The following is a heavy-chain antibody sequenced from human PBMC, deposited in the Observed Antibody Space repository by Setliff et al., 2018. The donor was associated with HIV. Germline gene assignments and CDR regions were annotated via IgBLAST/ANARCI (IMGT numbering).Heavy chain of an antibody. V-gene: IGHV4-59*11. CDR3: ARSTVGAGASFP. J-gene: IGHJ5*02. CDR2: ISHSGNT. Sequence: SETLSLTCTVSGDSINTHYWSWIRQPPGKGLEWIGCISHSGNTNFNPSLNSRVTTSLDTSKNQFSLRLTSLTAADTAIYYCARSTVGAGASFPWGRGILVTAPQ. D-gene: IGHD1-26*01. CDR1: GDSINTHY.